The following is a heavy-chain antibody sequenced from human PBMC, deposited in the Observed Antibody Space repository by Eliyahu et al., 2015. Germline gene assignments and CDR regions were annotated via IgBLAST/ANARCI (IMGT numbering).Heavy chain of an antibody. CDR2: ISGSGGST. Sequence: EVQLLESGGGLVQXGGSXRXSCAASGFTFSXXAMXXVRRAPGKGVGWVSAISGSGGSTYYADSVKGRFTISRDNSKNTLYLQMNSLRAEDTAVYYCAKDIRTSITIFGVVIMPEGAFDIWGQGTMVTVSS. CDR1: GFTFSXXA. CDR3: AKDIRTSITIFGVVIMPEGAFDI. V-gene: IGHV3-23*01. J-gene: IGHJ3*02. D-gene: IGHD3-3*01.